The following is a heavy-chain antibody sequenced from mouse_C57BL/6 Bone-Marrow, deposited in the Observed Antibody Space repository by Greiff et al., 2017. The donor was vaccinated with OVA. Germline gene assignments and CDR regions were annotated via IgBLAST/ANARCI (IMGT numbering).Heavy chain of an antibody. V-gene: IGHV1-69*01. D-gene: IGHD3-1*01. CDR2: IDPSDSYT. Sequence: QVQLQQPGAELVMPGASVKLSCKASGYTFTSYWMHWVKQRPGQGREWIGEIDPSDSYTNYNQKFKGKSTLTVDNSSSTAYIQLSSLTSEDSAVYYCARSGNYFDYWGQGTTLTGSS. J-gene: IGHJ2*01. CDR3: ARSGNYFDY. CDR1: GYTFTSYW.